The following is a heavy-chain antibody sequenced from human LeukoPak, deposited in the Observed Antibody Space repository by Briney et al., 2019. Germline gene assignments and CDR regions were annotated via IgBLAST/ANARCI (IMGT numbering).Heavy chain of an antibody. CDR2: MSYDGSKK. D-gene: IGHD3-3*01. V-gene: IGHV3-30-3*01. CDR1: GFTFSSYA. CDR3: ARGLEWFFNDY. J-gene: IGHJ4*02. Sequence: GGSLRLSCGASGFTFSSYAMHWVRQAPGKGLEWVAVMSYDGSKKYYADSVKGRFTISRDNSKSTLYLQMNSLRAEDTAVYYCARGLEWFFNDYWGQGTLVTVSS.